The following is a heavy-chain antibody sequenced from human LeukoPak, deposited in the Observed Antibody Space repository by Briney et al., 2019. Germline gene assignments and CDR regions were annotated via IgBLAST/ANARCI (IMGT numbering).Heavy chain of an antibody. V-gene: IGHV4-59*01. Sequence: KPSETLSLTCTVSGGSISSYYWSWIRQPPGKGLEWIGYIYYSGSTNYNPSLKSRVTISVDTSKNQFSLKLSSVTAADTAVYYCATFWIDQNWFDPWGQGTLVTVSS. D-gene: IGHD1-1*01. CDR3: ATFWIDQNWFDP. J-gene: IGHJ5*02. CDR1: GGSISSYY. CDR2: IYYSGST.